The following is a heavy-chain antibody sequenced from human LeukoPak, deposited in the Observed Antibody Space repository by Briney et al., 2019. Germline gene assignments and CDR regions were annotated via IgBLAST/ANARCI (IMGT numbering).Heavy chain of an antibody. Sequence: KSSETLSLTCTVSGDSISSYSWNWIRQPPGKGLEWIGYIYYSGTTDYNPSLKSRVTISVDTSHQFSLRLSSVTAADTAVCYCARARDAYDSFDNWGQGTLVTVSS. CDR2: IYYSGTT. J-gene: IGHJ4*02. CDR1: GDSISSYS. CDR3: ARARDAYDSFDN. V-gene: IGHV4-59*01. D-gene: IGHD3-22*01.